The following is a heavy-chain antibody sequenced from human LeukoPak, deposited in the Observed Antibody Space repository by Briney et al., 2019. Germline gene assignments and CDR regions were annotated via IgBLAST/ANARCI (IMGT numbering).Heavy chain of an antibody. D-gene: IGHD6-13*01. CDR2: ISAYNGNT. CDR1: GYTFTSYG. Sequence: VASVKVSCKASGYTFTSYGISWVRQAPGQGLEWKGWISAYNGNTKNAQKFQGRVTMTTDTSTSTAYMELRSLRSDDTAVYYCARTSSTWYGGVGDYWGQGTLVTVSS. V-gene: IGHV1-18*01. J-gene: IGHJ4*02. CDR3: ARTSSTWYGGVGDY.